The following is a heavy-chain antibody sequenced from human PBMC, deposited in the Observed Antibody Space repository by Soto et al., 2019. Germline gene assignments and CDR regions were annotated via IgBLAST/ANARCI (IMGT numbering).Heavy chain of an antibody. D-gene: IGHD6-13*01. CDR2: INWNSGSI. CDR1: GFTFDDYA. CDR3: VKDESINWYSGHFRH. J-gene: IGHJ1*01. V-gene: IGHV3-9*01. Sequence: EVQLVESGGGLVQPGRSLRLSCAASGFTFDDYAMHWVRQVPGKGLEWFSGINWNSGSIGYGDSVKGRFAISRDNAKNSLHPQMNSLSAEDTAFYYCVKDESINWYSGHFRHWGQGTLVTVSS.